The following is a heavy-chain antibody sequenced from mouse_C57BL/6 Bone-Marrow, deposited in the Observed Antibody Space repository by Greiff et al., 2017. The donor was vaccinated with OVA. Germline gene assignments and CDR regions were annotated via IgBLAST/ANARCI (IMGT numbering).Heavy chain of an antibody. V-gene: IGHV1-55*01. CDR3: ARLVYYAMDY. J-gene: IGHJ4*01. CDR1: GYTFTSYW. Sequence: VQLQQPGAELVKPGASVKMSCKASGYTFTSYWITWVKQRPGQGLEWIGDIYPGSGSTNYNEKFKSKATLTVVTSSSTAYMQLSSLTSEDSAVYYCARLVYYAMDYWGQGTSVTVSS. CDR2: IYPGSGST.